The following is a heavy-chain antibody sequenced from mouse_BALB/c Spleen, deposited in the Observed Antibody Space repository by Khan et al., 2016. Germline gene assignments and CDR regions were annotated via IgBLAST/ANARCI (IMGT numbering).Heavy chain of an antibody. CDR2: INTYTGEP. Sequence: QIQLVQSGPELKKPGETVRISCKASGYTFTNYGMNWVKQAPGQGLKWMGWINTYTGEPTYADDFKGRFAFSLETSASTAYLQINNLKNEDTATYFCARPDYGSSRGFAYWGQGTLVTVSA. J-gene: IGHJ3*01. CDR3: ARPDYGSSRGFAY. CDR1: GYTFTNYG. V-gene: IGHV9-3-1*01. D-gene: IGHD1-1*01.